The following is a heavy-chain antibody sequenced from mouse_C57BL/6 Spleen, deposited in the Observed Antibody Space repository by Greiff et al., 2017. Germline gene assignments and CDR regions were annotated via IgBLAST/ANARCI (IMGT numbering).Heavy chain of an antibody. D-gene: IGHD2-4*01. CDR2: IHPNSGGT. Sequence: QVQLQQPGAELVKPGASVKLSCKASGYTFTSYWMHWVKQRPGQGLEWIGMIHPNSGGTNYNEKFKSKATLTVDKSSSTAYMQLSSLTSEDSAVYYCASPYDYDDDEGYAMDYWGQGTSVTVSS. CDR3: ASPYDYDDDEGYAMDY. J-gene: IGHJ4*01. CDR1: GYTFTSYW. V-gene: IGHV1-64*01.